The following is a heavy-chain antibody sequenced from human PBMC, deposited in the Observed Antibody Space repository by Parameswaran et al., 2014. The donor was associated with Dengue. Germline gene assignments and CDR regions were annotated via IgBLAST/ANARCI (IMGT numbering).Heavy chain of an antibody. Sequence: WVRQAPGQGLEWMGGIIPIFGTANYAQKFQGKVTITADESTSTAYMGLSSLRSEDTAVYYCAREKGQFQHWGQGTLVTVSS. J-gene: IGHJ1*01. CDR2: IIPIFGTA. CDR3: AREKGQFQH. V-gene: IGHV1-69*01.